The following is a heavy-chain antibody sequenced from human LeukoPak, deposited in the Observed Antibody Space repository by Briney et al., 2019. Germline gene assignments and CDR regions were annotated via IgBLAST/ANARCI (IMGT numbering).Heavy chain of an antibody. Sequence: SETLSLTCTVSGYSISSGYYWGWIRQPPGKGLEWIGSIYHSGSTYYNPSLKSRVTISVDTSKNQFSLKLSSVTAADTAVYYCARARNYYDSSGFYYEGDAFDIWGQGTMVTVSS. D-gene: IGHD3-22*01. V-gene: IGHV4-38-2*02. CDR1: GYSISSGYY. J-gene: IGHJ3*02. CDR3: ARARNYYDSSGFYYEGDAFDI. CDR2: IYHSGST.